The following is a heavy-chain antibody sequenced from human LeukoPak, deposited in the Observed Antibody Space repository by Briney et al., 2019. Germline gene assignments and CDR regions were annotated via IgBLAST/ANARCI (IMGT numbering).Heavy chain of an antibody. CDR1: GYSFTSYW. J-gene: IGHJ4*02. Sequence: GEPLKISCKGSGYSFTSYWIGWVRQMPGKGLEWMGIIYPGDSDTRYSPSFQGQVTSSADKSISPAYLQWSSLKASDTAMYYCARLSGFLEMATIPHFDYWGQGTLVTVSS. CDR2: IYPGDSDT. V-gene: IGHV5-51*01. CDR3: ARLSGFLEMATIPHFDY. D-gene: IGHD5-24*01.